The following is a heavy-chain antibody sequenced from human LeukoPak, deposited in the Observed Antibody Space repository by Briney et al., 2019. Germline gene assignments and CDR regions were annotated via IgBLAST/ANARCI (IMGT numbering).Heavy chain of an antibody. CDR2: IDHTGST. D-gene: IGHD3-10*01. CDR3: ARATYYHGSGSYIHYYMDI. CDR1: DDSITIYY. V-gene: IGHV4-59*01. J-gene: IGHJ6*03. Sequence: PSETLSLTCTVSDDSITIYYWTWIRQPPGKGLEWIGYIDHTGSTNYNPSLNSRVTISRDTSKNHFSLELTSATAADTAVYYCARATYYHGSGSYIHYYMDIWGRGTTVTVSS.